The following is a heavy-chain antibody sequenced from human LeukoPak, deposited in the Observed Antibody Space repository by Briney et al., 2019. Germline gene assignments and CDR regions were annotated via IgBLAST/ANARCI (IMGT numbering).Heavy chain of an antibody. CDR3: ATGNEYYFNH. CDR2: IRYDGRNK. CDR1: GFSFSSYA. V-gene: IGHV3-30*02. J-gene: IGHJ4*02. Sequence: GGSLRLSCAASGFSFSSYAMHWVRQGPGKGLEWVAFIRYDGRNKYYADSVKGRFTISRDNSKNTLYLQMNSLRVEDTAVYYCATGNEYYFNHWGQGTLVTVSS. D-gene: IGHD1-14*01.